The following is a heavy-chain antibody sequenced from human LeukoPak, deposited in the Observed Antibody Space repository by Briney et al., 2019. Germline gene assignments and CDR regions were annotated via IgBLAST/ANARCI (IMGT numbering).Heavy chain of an antibody. D-gene: IGHD1-26*01. CDR2: ISGSGGST. CDR3: AKDAVGGSYVRYFDS. Sequence: GGSLRLSCAASGFTFSTYALSWVRQAPGKGLEWVSTISGSGGSTYYADSVKGRFTISRDNSKNTLYLQMNSLRAEDTAVYYCAKDAVGGSYVRYFDSWGQGTLVTVSS. J-gene: IGHJ4*02. CDR1: GFTFSTYA. V-gene: IGHV3-23*01.